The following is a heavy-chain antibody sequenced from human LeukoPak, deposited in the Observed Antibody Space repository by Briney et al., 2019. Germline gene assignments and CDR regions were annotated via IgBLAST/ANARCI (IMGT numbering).Heavy chain of an antibody. J-gene: IGHJ6*03. CDR1: GGSISSSNYY. CDR3: ARQISDYYYYYMDV. D-gene: IGHD3-10*01. V-gene: IGHV4-39*01. Sequence: KPSETLSLTCTVSGGSISSSNYYWGWIRQPPGKGLEWIGTIYYSGTTYYNPSLESRVPISEDTSKNQFSLTLRSVTAADTAVYYCARQISDYYYYYMDVWGKGTTVTVSS. CDR2: IYYSGTT.